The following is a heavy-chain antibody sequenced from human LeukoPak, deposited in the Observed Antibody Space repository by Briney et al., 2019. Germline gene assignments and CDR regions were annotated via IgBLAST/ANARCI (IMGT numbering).Heavy chain of an antibody. Sequence: PGGSLRLSCAASGFTFSSYSMNWVRQAPGKGLEWVSSISSSSSYIYYADSVKGRFTISRDNAKNSLYLQMNSLRAEDTAVYYCARHQLGSYYFDYWGQGTLVTVSS. CDR3: ARHQLGSYYFDY. D-gene: IGHD2-2*01. V-gene: IGHV3-21*01. CDR2: ISSSSSYI. J-gene: IGHJ4*02. CDR1: GFTFSSYS.